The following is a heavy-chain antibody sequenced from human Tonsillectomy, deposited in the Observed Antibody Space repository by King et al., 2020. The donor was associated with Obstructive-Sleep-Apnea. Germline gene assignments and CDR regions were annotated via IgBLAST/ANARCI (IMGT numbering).Heavy chain of an antibody. CDR1: GYTFTSYY. J-gene: IGHJ6*02. D-gene: IGHD1-1*01. V-gene: IGHV1-46*01. Sequence: VQLVESGAEVKKPGASVKVSCKASGYTFTSYYMHWVRQAPGQGLEWMGIINPSGGSTSYAQKFQGRVTMTRDTSTSTVYMGLSSLRSEDTAVYYWARGNWNDVDYYYYYGMDVWGQGTTVTVSS. CDR2: INPSGGST. CDR3: ARGNWNDVDYYYYYGMDV.